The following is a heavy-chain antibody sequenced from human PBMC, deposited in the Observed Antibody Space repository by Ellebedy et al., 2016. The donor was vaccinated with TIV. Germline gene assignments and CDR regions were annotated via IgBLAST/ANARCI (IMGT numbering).Heavy chain of an antibody. CDR3: ARIGSYSVRD. Sequence: SETLSLXXTVSGGSISSYYWSWIRQLPGKGLEWIGYIYNSGTTNYNPSLKSRVTISVDTSKNQFSLKLNSVTAADTAVYYCARIGSYSVRDWGQGTLVTVSS. J-gene: IGHJ4*02. CDR2: IYNSGTT. CDR1: GGSISSYY. D-gene: IGHD2-15*01. V-gene: IGHV4-59*01.